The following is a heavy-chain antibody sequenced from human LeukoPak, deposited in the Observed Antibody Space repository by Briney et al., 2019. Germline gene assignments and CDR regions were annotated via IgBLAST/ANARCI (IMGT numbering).Heavy chain of an antibody. CDR2: ISAYNGNT. Sequence: GASVKVSCKASGYTFTSYGISWVRQAPGQGLEWMGWISAYNGNTNYAQKLQGRVTMTTDTSTSTAHMELRSLRSDDTAVYYCARAPTLYSSSWYYFDYWGQGTLVTVSS. CDR3: ARAPTLYSSSWYYFDY. CDR1: GYTFTSYG. J-gene: IGHJ4*02. V-gene: IGHV1-18*01. D-gene: IGHD6-13*01.